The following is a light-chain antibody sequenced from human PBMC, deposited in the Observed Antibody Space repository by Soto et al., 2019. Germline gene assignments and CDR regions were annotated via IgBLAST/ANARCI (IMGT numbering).Light chain of an antibody. V-gene: IGLV2-23*01. Sequence: QSALTQPASVSGSPGQSITISCTGTSSDVGSYNLVSWYQQHPGKAPKLMIYEGSKRPSGVSNRFSGSKSGNTASLTISGLKAEDEADYYCCSYAGSSTVVFGGGTKLTVL. CDR1: SSDVGSYNL. CDR3: CSYAGSSTVV. CDR2: EGS. J-gene: IGLJ2*01.